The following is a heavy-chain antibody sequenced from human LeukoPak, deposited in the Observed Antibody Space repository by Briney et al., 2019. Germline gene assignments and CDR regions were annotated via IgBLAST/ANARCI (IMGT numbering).Heavy chain of an antibody. CDR1: GFMFGNYG. J-gene: IGHJ3*02. CDR3: ARGRFGELSVATFDI. D-gene: IGHD3-10*01. V-gene: IGHV3-33*01. CDR2: IWYDGSKK. Sequence: GGSLRLSCAASGFMFGNYGMHWVRQAPGQGLEWVALIWYDGSKKYYADSVKGRFTVSRDNSENTLYLQMNSLRADDTAVYYCARGRFGELSVATFDIWGQGTMVTVSS.